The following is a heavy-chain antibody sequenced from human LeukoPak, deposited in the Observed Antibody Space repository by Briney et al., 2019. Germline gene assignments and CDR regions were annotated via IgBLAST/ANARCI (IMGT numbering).Heavy chain of an antibody. CDR3: VRMVRGVILGPNYYPYHMDV. J-gene: IGHJ6*03. CDR2: VYYAGST. V-gene: IGHV4-39*01. Sequence: SETLSLTCSVSGDSVNSHLYFWAWVRQPPGKGLQWIGSVYYAGSTYYNPSLESRVIISVDTSRDEFSLKLNSVTAADTSVYFCVRMVRGVILGPNYYPYHMDVWGKGTTVTVSS. D-gene: IGHD3-10*01. CDR1: GDSVNSHLYF.